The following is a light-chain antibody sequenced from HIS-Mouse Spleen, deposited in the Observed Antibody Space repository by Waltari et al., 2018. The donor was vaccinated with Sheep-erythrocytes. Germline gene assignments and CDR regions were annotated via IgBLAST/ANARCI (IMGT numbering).Light chain of an antibody. V-gene: IGKV4-1*01. J-gene: IGKJ4*01. Sequence: DIVMTQSPDSLAVSLGERATINCKSSQSVLYSSNNKNYLAWYQQKPGQPPKLRIYWASTRESGVPDRFSGSGSGTDFTLTISSLQAEDVAVYYCQQYYSTPLTLGGGTKVEIK. CDR1: QSVLYSSNNKNY. CDR2: WAS. CDR3: QQYYSTPLT.